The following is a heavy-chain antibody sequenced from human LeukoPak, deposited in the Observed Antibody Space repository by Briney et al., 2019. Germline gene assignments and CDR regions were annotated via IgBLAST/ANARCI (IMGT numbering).Heavy chain of an antibody. V-gene: IGHV3-30*03. CDR1: GFTFSSYS. CDR2: ISYDGSNK. D-gene: IGHD4-17*01. Sequence: TGGSLRLSCAASGFTFSSYSMNWVRQAPGKGLEWVAVISYDGSNKYYADSVKGRFTISRDNSKNTLYLQMNSLRAEDTAVYYCARETTTTVSYYFDYWGQGTLVTVSS. J-gene: IGHJ4*02. CDR3: ARETTTTVSYYFDY.